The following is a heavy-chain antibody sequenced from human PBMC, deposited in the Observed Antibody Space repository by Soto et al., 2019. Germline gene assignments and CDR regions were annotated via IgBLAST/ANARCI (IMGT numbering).Heavy chain of an antibody. CDR3: ASLGVGDWANYYYYYGMDV. CDR2: VTANGGST. CDR1: GFTFSVYA. V-gene: IGHV3-23*01. J-gene: IGHJ6*02. Sequence: EVQLLESGGGFVQPGGSLRLSCAATGFTFSVYAMTWVRQATGKGLEWVSAVTANGGSTYSAVSVKGRFTISRDNSKNTLCLQMNSLRAEDTAVYYCASLGVGDWANYYYYYGMDVWGQGTTVTVSS. D-gene: IGHD2-21*02.